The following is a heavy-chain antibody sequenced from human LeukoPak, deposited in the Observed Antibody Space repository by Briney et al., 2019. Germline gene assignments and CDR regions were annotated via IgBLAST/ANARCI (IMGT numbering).Heavy chain of an antibody. V-gene: IGHV3-23*01. D-gene: IGHD3-22*01. CDR2: ISGSGGST. J-gene: IGHJ4*02. Sequence: PGGSLRLSSAPSGFTFCIFAMGWGCEAPGEGVWWVSAISGSGGSTYYADSVKGRFTISRDNSKNTLYLQMNSLRAEDTAVYYCAKESTVIVVDYFDYWGQGTLVTVSS. CDR3: AKESTVIVVDYFDY. CDR1: GFTFCIFA.